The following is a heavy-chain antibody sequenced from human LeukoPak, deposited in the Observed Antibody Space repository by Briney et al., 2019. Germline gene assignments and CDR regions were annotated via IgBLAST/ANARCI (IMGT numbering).Heavy chain of an antibody. D-gene: IGHD3-10*01. J-gene: IGHJ4*02. CDR3: AKDSGS. CDR1: GFTFSSYG. Sequence: PGRSLRLSCAASGFTFSSYGMHWVRQAPGKGLEWVAVISYDGSNKCYADSVKGRFTISRDNSKNTLYLQMNSLRAEDTAVYYCAKDSGSWGQGTLVTVSS. V-gene: IGHV3-30*18. CDR2: ISYDGSNK.